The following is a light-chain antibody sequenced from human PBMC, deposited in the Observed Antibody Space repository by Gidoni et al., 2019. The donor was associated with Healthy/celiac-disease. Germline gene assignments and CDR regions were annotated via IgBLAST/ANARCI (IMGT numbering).Light chain of an antibody. CDR3: QQSSNWST. J-gene: IGKJ3*01. Sequence: ETFLSHSPAPLSLSPGERATLSCRARPSVSSDLAWYQQKPGQPPRLLIYDAPNRATGITARGSGSGSGTDFTLTSSRLEHEDFAVYYWQQSSNWSTFGPGTKVDIK. V-gene: IGKV3-11*01. CDR1: PSVSSD. CDR2: DAP.